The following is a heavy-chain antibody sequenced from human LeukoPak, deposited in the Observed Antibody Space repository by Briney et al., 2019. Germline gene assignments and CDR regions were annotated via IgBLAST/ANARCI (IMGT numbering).Heavy chain of an antibody. CDR2: IKQDGSEK. CDR3: ARAVRDRGVILPWFDP. Sequence: PGGSLRLSCAASGFTFSSYWMSWVRQAPGKGLEWVANIKQDGSEKYYVDSVKGRFTISRDNAKNSLYLQMNSLRAEDTAVYYCARAVRDRGVILPWFDPWGQGTLVTVSS. V-gene: IGHV3-7*01. J-gene: IGHJ5*02. CDR1: GFTFSSYW. D-gene: IGHD3-10*01.